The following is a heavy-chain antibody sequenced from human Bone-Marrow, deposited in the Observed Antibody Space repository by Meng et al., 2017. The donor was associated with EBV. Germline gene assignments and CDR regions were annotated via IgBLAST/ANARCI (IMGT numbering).Heavy chain of an antibody. Sequence: HVHVQEFGSVLVKPAETLSLTRTVSGGSVRSGSSYWSWIRQPPGKGLEWIGYIYYSGGTNYNPSLKSRVTISVDTSKNQFSLKLSSVNAADTAVYYCARGSLIVATNWFDPWGQGTLVTVSS. J-gene: IGHJ5*02. V-gene: IGHV4-61*01. CDR2: IYYSGGT. CDR1: GGSVRSGSSY. CDR3: ARGSLIVATNWFDP. D-gene: IGHD5-12*01.